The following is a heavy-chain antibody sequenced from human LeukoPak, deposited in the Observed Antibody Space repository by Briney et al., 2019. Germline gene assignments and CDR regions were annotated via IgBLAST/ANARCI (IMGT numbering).Heavy chain of an antibody. Sequence: PSETLSLTCTVSGGSTSSYYWSWIRQPPGKGLEWIGYIYYSGSTNYKPSLKSRVTISVDTPKNQSSLKMSSLTAADTAVYYSARGLGSGGDSLDAFDIWGQGKMGTVS. V-gene: IGHV4-59*01. D-gene: IGHD4-23*01. CDR1: GGSTSSYY. J-gene: IGHJ3*02. CDR3: ARGLGSGGDSLDAFDI. CDR2: IYYSGST.